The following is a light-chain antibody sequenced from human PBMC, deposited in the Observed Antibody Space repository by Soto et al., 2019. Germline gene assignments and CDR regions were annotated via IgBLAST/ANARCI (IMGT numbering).Light chain of an antibody. CDR2: GAS. CDR3: QQYGSSLPLT. V-gene: IGKV3-20*01. J-gene: IGKJ4*01. CDR1: QSVSNNY. Sequence: IFFTLSPSTLSLSHGARATLSCRASQSVSNNYLAWYQQKPGQAPRLLIYGASSRATGIPDRFSGSGSGTDFTLTISRLEPEDFAVYYCQQYGSSLPLTFGGGTKVDI.